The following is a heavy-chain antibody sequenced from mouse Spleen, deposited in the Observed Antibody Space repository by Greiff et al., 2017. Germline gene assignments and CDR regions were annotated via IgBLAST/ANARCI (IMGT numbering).Heavy chain of an antibody. Sequence: VQVVESGAELAKPGASVKLSCKASGYTFTSYWMHWVKQRPGQGLEWIGYINPSSGYTKYNQKFKDKATLTADKSSSTAYMQLSSLTYEDSAVYYCARIYYGSTYAMDYWGQGTSVTVSS. J-gene: IGHJ4*01. CDR3: ARIYYGSTYAMDY. D-gene: IGHD1-1*01. V-gene: IGHV1-7*01. CDR1: GYTFTSYW. CDR2: INPSSGYT.